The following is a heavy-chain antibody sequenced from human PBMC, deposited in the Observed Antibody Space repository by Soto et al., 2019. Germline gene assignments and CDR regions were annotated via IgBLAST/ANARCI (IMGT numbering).Heavy chain of an antibody. CDR1: GFTFSSYS. V-gene: IGHV3-48*02. J-gene: IGHJ5*02. CDR2: ISSSSSTI. D-gene: IGHD3-22*01. Sequence: EVQLVESGGGLVQPGGSLRLSCAASGFTFSSYSMNWVRQAPGKGLEWVSYISSSSSTIYYADSVKGRFTISRDNAKNSLYLQMNSLRDEDTAAYYCAREPITMIGLYGFDPWGQGTLVTVSS. CDR3: AREPITMIGLYGFDP.